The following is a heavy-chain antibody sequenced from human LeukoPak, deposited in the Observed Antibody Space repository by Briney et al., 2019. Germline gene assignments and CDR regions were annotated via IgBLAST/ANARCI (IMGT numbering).Heavy chain of an antibody. J-gene: IGHJ6*02. D-gene: IGHD4-23*01. Sequence: GGSLRLSCAASGFTLKSHEINWVRQAPGKGLEWVSYISSSGTITYYADSLKGRFTISRDNANNSVYLQMNSLRDEDTAVYYCARERIDYSGYGLYYGMDVWGQGTTVTVSS. CDR3: ARERIDYSGYGLYYGMDV. V-gene: IGHV3-48*03. CDR2: ISSSGTIT. CDR1: GFTLKSHE.